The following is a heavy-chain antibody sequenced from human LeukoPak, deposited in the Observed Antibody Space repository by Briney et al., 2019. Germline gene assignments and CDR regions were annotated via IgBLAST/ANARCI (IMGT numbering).Heavy chain of an antibody. V-gene: IGHV3-48*01. Sequence: QTGGSLRLSCVASGFPFSTYNVHWVRQAPGKGLEWISYISSTSNTIYYGDSVKGRFIVSRDNAKNSLYLQMNSLGVEDTAVYYCASPSPPTGTTDGFDYWGQGTLVAVS. CDR1: GFPFSTYN. CDR2: ISSTSNTI. J-gene: IGHJ4*02. CDR3: ASPSPPTGTTDGFDY. D-gene: IGHD1-1*01.